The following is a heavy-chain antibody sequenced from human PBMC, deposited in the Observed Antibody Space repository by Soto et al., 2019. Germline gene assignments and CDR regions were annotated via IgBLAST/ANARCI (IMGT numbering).Heavy chain of an antibody. D-gene: IGHD3-9*01. Sequence: QVQLVQSGAEVKKPGASVKVSCKASGYSFTNYDINWVRQVTGQGLEWMGWMNPNSGKTGYAQKFQGRVTMTRNTSITTAYMELSGLTSEDTAVYYCARKCYRYFDWFVDHWGQGTLVTVSS. CDR3: ARKCYRYFDWFVDH. CDR1: GYSFTNYD. J-gene: IGHJ4*01. V-gene: IGHV1-8*01. CDR2: MNPNSGKT.